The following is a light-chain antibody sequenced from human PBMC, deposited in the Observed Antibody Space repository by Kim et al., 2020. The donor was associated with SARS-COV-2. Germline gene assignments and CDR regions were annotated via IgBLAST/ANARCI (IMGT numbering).Light chain of an antibody. CDR1: QDISNY. CDR3: QQYDNPPLT. Sequence: DIQMTQSPSSLSASVGDRVTITCQASQDISNYLNWYQQKPGKAPKLLIYDASNLETGVPSRFSGSGSGTDFTFTISSLQPEDIATYYWQQYDNPPLTFGGGTKVDIK. J-gene: IGKJ4*01. V-gene: IGKV1-33*01. CDR2: DAS.